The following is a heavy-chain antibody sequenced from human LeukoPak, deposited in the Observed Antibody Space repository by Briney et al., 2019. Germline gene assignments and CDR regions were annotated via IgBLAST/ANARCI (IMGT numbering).Heavy chain of an antibody. D-gene: IGHD2/OR15-2a*01. CDR2: MNPNSGNR. V-gene: IGHV1-8*01. J-gene: IGHJ4*02. Sequence: ASVKVSCKASGYRFSSYEITWVRRATGQGLEWMGWMNPNSGNRGLAQKFQGRLTMTRNTSTGTAYMELGSLRSEDTAVYYCARTDWHYYLFWGQGTQVTVSS. CDR3: ARTDWHYYLF. CDR1: GYRFSSYE.